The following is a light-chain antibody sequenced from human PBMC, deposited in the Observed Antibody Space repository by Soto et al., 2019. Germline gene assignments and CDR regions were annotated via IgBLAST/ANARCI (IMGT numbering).Light chain of an antibody. V-gene: IGKV3-15*01. CDR2: SAS. Sequence: EIGLTQSPATLSVSPGERAILSCRASQSISSLLAWYQQNPGQAPRLLIYSASNRASGIPARVSGSGSGADFTRTISSLQLEDFAASYCRQCYDWPITFGQGTRLHIK. J-gene: IGKJ5*01. CDR3: RQCYDWPIT. CDR1: QSISSL.